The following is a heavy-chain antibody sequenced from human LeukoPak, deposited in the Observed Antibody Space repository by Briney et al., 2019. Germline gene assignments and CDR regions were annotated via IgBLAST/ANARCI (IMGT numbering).Heavy chain of an antibody. CDR1: GYSISTCYY. D-gene: IGHD3-3*01. Sequence: SETLSLTCAVSGYSISTCYYRGWIRQPPAKGLEWSASIYHSGNTYYNPSLKRRVTIPVHMSKNPLSLKLSSVTPAHTAVYYCGRQVSWAIFGGNWFDPWGPGSLVTVSS. CDR2: IYHSGNT. CDR3: GRQVSWAIFGGNWFDP. V-gene: IGHV4-38-2*01. J-gene: IGHJ5*02.